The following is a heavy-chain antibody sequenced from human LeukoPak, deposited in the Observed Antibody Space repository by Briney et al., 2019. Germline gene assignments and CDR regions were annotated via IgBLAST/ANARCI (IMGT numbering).Heavy chain of an antibody. J-gene: IGHJ4*02. CDR3: ARVYCSSTSCYRVYFDY. CDR2: IYHSGST. D-gene: IGHD2-2*01. CDR1: GYSISSGYY. V-gene: IGHV4-38-2*02. Sequence: SDTLYLTCTVSGYSISSGYYWGWIRQPPGKGREWIGSIYHSGSTYYNPTLKSRVTISVDTSKNQFSLKLSSVTAADTAVYYCARVYCSSTSCYRVYFDYWGQGTLVTVSS.